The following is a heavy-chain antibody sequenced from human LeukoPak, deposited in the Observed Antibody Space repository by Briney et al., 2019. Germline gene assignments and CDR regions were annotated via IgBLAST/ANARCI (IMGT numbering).Heavy chain of an antibody. Sequence: GGSLRLSCAASGFTVSSNYMSWVRRAPGKGLEWVSSISKSSRYIYYADSVKGRFTISRDNAKNSLYLQMNSLRAEDTAVYYCARDPLSIAAAGAPDYWGQGTLVTVSS. CDR1: GFTVSSNY. D-gene: IGHD6-13*01. CDR3: ARDPLSIAAAGAPDY. J-gene: IGHJ4*02. V-gene: IGHV3-21*01. CDR2: ISKSSRYI.